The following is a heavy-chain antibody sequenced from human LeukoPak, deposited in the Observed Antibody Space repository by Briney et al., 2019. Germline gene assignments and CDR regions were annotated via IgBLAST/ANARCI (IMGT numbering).Heavy chain of an antibody. Sequence: SETLSLTCSVSGGSITSNLYQWGWIRQPPGKGLEWIAIINYTGSTYYNPSLNSRVTISADTSKNQFSLKLNSVTAADTGVYFCATSDYTNFFNYWGQGTLVTVSS. CDR3: ATSDYTNFFNY. CDR1: GGSITSNLYQ. CDR2: INYTGST. J-gene: IGHJ4*02. V-gene: IGHV4-39*01. D-gene: IGHD4-11*01.